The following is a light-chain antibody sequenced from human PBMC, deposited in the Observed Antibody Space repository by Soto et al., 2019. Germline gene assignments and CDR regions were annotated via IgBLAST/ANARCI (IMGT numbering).Light chain of an antibody. J-gene: IGKJ2*01. Sequence: EIVLTQSPGTLSLSPWERATLSCRASQTVSSSYLVLYQQKPGQAPRVLIYGVSSRATGIPDRFSGSGSGTDFTLTISRLEPEDFAVYYCQQYGSSPLYTFGQGTKLEIK. CDR3: QQYGSSPLYT. V-gene: IGKV3-20*01. CDR1: QTVSSSY. CDR2: GVS.